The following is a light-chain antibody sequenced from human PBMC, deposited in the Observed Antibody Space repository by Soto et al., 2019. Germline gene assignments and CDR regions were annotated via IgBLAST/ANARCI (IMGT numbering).Light chain of an antibody. J-gene: IGLJ2*01. CDR3: SSIRV. V-gene: IGLV2-8*01. Sequence: QSVLTQPPSASGSPGQSVTISCTGTSSDVGGYNYVSWYQQHPGKAPKLMIYEVSKRPSGVPDRFSGSKSGNTASLTVSGLQAEDEADYYCSSIRVFGGGTKLTVL. CDR1: SSDVGGYNY. CDR2: EVS.